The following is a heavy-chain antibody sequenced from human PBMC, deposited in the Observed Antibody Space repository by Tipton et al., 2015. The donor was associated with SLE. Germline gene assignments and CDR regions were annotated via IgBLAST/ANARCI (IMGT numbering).Heavy chain of an antibody. CDR2: INHNGYRT. CDR3: AKTKFLASSGRNYFDY. J-gene: IGHJ4*02. V-gene: IGHV3-23*01. D-gene: IGHD6-13*01. CDR1: GFTFTDYA. Sequence: SLRLSCTASGFTFTDYAMSWVRQAPGKGLEWVSTINHNGYRTSYADSVKGRFTFSRDNSKNTLYLQMNTLRADDTAVYYCAKTKFLASSGRNYFDYWGLGTLVTVSS.